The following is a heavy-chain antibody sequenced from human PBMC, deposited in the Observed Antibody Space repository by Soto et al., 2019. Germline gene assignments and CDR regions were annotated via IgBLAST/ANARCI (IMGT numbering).Heavy chain of an antibody. D-gene: IGHD4-17*01. CDR1: GFTCSSYG. CDR3: ARAYGDYEYYYYYMDV. J-gene: IGHJ6*03. V-gene: IGHV3-33*01. CDR2: IWYDGSNK. Sequence: VGSLRHSSAASGFTCSSYGMRWVRQAPGKGLEWVAVIWYDGSNKYYADSVKGRFTISRDNSKNTLYLQMNSLRAEDTAVYYCARAYGDYEYYYYYMDVWGKGTTVTVSS.